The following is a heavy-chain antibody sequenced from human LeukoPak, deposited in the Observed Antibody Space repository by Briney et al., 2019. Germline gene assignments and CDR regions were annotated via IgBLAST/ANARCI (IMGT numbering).Heavy chain of an antibody. Sequence: SETLSLTCSVSGGSNSSSSYSWGWIRQSPGKGLEWIGSIYYSGSAYYNPSLKSRVTISVDTSKNQFSLKLNSVTAADTAVYYCARDPLYSNNWYIYMDVWGKGTTVTVSS. CDR2: IYYSGSA. J-gene: IGHJ6*03. V-gene: IGHV4-39*07. CDR1: GGSNSSSSYS. CDR3: ARDPLYSNNWYIYMDV. D-gene: IGHD6-13*01.